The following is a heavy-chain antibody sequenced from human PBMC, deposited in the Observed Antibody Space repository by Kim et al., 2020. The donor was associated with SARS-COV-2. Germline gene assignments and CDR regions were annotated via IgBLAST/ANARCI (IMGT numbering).Heavy chain of an antibody. D-gene: IGHD3-10*01. Sequence: GGSLRLSCAASGFTFSDYYMSWIRQAPGKGLEWVSYISSSGSTIYYADSVKGRFTISRDNAKNSLYLQMNSLRAEDTAVYYCARGEAYYGSGRWRDYFDYWGQGTLVTVSS. J-gene: IGHJ4*02. CDR1: GFTFSDYY. CDR2: ISSSGSTI. V-gene: IGHV3-11*04. CDR3: ARGEAYYGSGRWRDYFDY.